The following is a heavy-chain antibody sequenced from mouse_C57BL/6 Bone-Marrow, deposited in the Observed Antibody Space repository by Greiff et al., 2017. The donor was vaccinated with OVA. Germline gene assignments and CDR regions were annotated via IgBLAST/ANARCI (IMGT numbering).Heavy chain of an antibody. CDR3: ARRVYYSWYFDV. CDR1: GYTFTDYY. V-gene: IGHV1-26*01. J-gene: IGHJ1*03. CDR2: INPNNGGT. Sequence: EVQLQQSGPELVKPGASVKISCKASGYTFTDYYMNWVKQSHGKSLEWIGDINPNNGGTSYNQKFKGKATLTVDKSSSTAYMELRSLTSEDSAVYYCARRVYYSWYFDVWGTGTTVTVSS. D-gene: IGHD2-12*01.